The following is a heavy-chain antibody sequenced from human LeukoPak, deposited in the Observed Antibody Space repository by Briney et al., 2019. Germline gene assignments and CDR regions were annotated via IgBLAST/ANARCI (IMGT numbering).Heavy chain of an antibody. D-gene: IGHD3-10*01. V-gene: IGHV4-59*02. CDR3: ARTYGSGSYVDY. CDR1: GFTVSSNY. CDR2: IYYSGST. J-gene: IGHJ4*02. Sequence: GSLRLSCAASGFTVSSNYMSWVRQAPGKGLEWIGYIYYSGSTNYNPSLKSRVTISVDTSKNQFSLKLSSVTAADTAVYYCARTYGSGSYVDYWGQGTLVTVSS.